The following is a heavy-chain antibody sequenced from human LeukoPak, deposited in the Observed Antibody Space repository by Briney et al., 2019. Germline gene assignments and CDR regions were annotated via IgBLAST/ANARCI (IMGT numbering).Heavy chain of an antibody. D-gene: IGHD3-16*01. CDR2: INPNSGDT. Sequence: ASVKGSCKASGYTFTGYYMHWGRQAPGQGLERMGWINPNSGDTKYAQKVQGRVTMTRDTSISTAYMELSRLRSHDTAVYYCATQRGSYLWGTDFDYWGQGTLVTVSS. J-gene: IGHJ4*02. CDR1: GYTFTGYY. V-gene: IGHV1-2*02. CDR3: ATQRGSYLWGTDFDY.